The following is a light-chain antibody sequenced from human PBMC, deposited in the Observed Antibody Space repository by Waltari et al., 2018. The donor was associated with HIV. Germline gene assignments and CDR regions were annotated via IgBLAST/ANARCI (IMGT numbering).Light chain of an antibody. J-gene: IGKJ3*01. CDR1: QSINNN. CDR3: QQYNNWPGIT. CDR2: GAS. Sequence: EILMTQSPATLSVSPGERATLSCRASQSINNNLAWYQQKPGQAPRLLIYGASTGATGVPARFSGSGSGTEFTLTISSLQSEDFGVYYCQQYNNWPGITFGPGTKVDIK. V-gene: IGKV3-15*01.